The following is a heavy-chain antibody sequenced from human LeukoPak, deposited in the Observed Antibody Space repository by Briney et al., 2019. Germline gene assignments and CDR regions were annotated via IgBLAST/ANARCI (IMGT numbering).Heavy chain of an antibody. V-gene: IGHV3-30-3*01. Sequence: AGRSLRLSCAASGFTFSSYAMHWVRQAPGKGLEWVAVISYDGSNEYYADSVKGRFTISRDNSKNTLYLQMNSLRAEDTAVYYCARDYGHIVVVTATIPNYYFDYWGQGTLVTVSS. CDR1: GFTFSSYA. D-gene: IGHD2-21*02. CDR3: ARDYGHIVVVTATIPNYYFDY. CDR2: ISYDGSNE. J-gene: IGHJ4*02.